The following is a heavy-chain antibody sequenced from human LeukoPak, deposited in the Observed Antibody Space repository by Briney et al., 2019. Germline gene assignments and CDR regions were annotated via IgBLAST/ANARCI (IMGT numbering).Heavy chain of an antibody. Sequence: TGGSLRLSCVASGFTFSSHWMGWVRQAPGKGLEWMATIKQDGSAQFSADSVKGRFTISRDKARQTLYLQMNSLRGDDTAVYYCAKEVPFVLATGVWGSWGQGTLVTVSS. V-gene: IGHV3-7*01. CDR2: IKQDGSAQ. CDR3: AKEVPFVLATGVWGS. D-gene: IGHD3-16*01. CDR1: GFTFSSHW. J-gene: IGHJ5*02.